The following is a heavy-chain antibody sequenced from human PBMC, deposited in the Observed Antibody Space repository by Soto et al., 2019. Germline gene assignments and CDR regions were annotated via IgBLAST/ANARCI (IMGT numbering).Heavy chain of an antibody. Sequence: SETLSLTCAVYGGSFSGYYWSWICQPPGKGLEWIGEINHSGSTNYNPSLKSRVTISVDTSKNQFSLKLSSVTAADTAVYYCARGRRIVVVPAAIRHHSFWFDPWGQGTLVTVSS. CDR3: ARGRRIVVVPAAIRHHSFWFDP. J-gene: IGHJ5*02. V-gene: IGHV4-34*01. CDR2: INHSGST. D-gene: IGHD2-2*01. CDR1: GGSFSGYY.